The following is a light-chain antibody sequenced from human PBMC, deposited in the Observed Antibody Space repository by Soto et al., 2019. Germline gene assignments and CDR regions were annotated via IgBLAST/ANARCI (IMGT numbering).Light chain of an antibody. V-gene: IGKV3-11*01. CDR2: AAS. CDR3: QQRTTWPRT. J-gene: IGKJ1*01. Sequence: LTQSPSTLSSSLGERATLSCRASQSISSYLAWYQQEPGQAPKLLIYAASTWDTGVPSRFSGSGSGTDFTLSISSLEPEDFATYYCQQRTTWPRTFGQGTKVDIK. CDR1: QSISSY.